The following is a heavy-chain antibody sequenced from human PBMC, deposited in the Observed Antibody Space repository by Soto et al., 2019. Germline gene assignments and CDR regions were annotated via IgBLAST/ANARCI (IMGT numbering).Heavy chain of an antibody. CDR1: GDSISSGDYH. V-gene: IGHV4-31*03. D-gene: IGHD6-6*01. J-gene: IGHJ4*02. CDR2: IYYSGST. Sequence: QVQLQESGPGLVKPSQTLSLTCIVSGDSISSGDYHWSWIRQHPGKGPEWIGYIYYSGSTYYNPSLKRRVTISIDASENQFTRKLTSVTAADTAVYYCARAWGLAARLYYWCPGTLVTVSS. CDR3: ARAWGLAARLYY.